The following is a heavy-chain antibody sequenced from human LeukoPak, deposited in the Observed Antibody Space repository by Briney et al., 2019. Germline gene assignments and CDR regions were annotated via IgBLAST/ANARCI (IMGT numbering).Heavy chain of an antibody. V-gene: IGHV1-18*01. CDR2: ISAYNGNT. CDR3: ASRYCSGGSCPPGPDAFDI. Sequence: GASVKVSCKASGYTFTSYGISWVRQAPGQGLEWMGWISAYNGNTNYAQKLQGRVTMTRDTSTSTVYMELSSLRSEDTAVYYCASRYCSGGSCPPGPDAFDIWGQGTMVTVSS. CDR1: GYTFTSYG. D-gene: IGHD2-15*01. J-gene: IGHJ3*02.